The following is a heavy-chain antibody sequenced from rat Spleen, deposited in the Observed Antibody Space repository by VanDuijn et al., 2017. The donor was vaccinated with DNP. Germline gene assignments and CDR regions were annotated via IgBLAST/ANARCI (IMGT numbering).Heavy chain of an antibody. J-gene: IGHJ2*01. V-gene: IGHV5-31*01. D-gene: IGHD5-1*01. CDR2: INPSGGFT. CDR3: ARLGGD. CDR1: GFMFSNYW. Sequence: EVQLVESGGGPVQPGRSLKLSCVASGFMFSNYWMTWIRQAPGKGLEWVASINPSGGFTCYRDSVKGRFTISRNNAKSALYLQMNSLRSEDTATYYCARLGGDWGQGVMVTVSS.